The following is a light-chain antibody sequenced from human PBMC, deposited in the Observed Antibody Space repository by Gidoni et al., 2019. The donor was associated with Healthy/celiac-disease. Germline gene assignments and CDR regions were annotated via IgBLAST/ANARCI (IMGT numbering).Light chain of an antibody. V-gene: IGKV3-20*01. Sequence: EIVLTQSPGTLSLSPGESATLSCRASQSVSSSYLAWYQQKPGQAPRLLIYGASSRATGIPDRFSGSGYGTDFTLTISRLEPEDFAVYYCQQYGSSPWTFGQGTKVEIK. CDR3: QQYGSSPWT. J-gene: IGKJ1*01. CDR2: GAS. CDR1: QSVSSSY.